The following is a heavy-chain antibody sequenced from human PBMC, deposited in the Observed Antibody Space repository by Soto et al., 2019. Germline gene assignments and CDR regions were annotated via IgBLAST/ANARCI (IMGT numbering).Heavy chain of an antibody. Sequence: SVKVSWKTSGYTFTRYGITWVRKATGQRLEWMGWINAGNGNTKYSQKFQGRVTITRDTSASTAYMELSSLRSEDTAVYYCASSRITMVPYGMDVWGQGTTVTVS. D-gene: IGHD3-10*01. CDR3: ASSRITMVPYGMDV. V-gene: IGHV1-3*01. CDR1: GYTFTRYG. J-gene: IGHJ6*02. CDR2: INAGNGNT.